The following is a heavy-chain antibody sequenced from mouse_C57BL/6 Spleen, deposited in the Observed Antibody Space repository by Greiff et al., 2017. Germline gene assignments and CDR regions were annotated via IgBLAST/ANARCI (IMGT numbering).Heavy chain of an antibody. Sequence: EVQLQQSGPVLVKPGASVKMSCKASGYTFTDYYMNWVKQSHGKSLEWIGVINPYNGGTSYNQKFTGKATLTVDKSSSTAYMLLNSLTSEDSAVYYCVLDYGSSEYAMDYWCQGTSVTVSS. CDR2: INPYNGGT. CDR3: VLDYGSSEYAMDY. V-gene: IGHV1-19*01. CDR1: GYTFTDYY. D-gene: IGHD1-1*01. J-gene: IGHJ4*01.